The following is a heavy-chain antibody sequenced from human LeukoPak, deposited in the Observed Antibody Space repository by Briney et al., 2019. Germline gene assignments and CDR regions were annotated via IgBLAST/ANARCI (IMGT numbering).Heavy chain of an antibody. V-gene: IGHV1-2*02. CDR3: MRGGGNSWFDY. J-gene: IGHJ4*02. CDR2: INPNSGDT. Sequence: ASVKVSCKASGYTFTSYYMHWVRQAPGQGLEWMGWINPNSGDTNFAQKFQGRVTMTRATSISTVYMELTSLRSDDTALYYCMRGGGNSWFDYWGQGTLVSVSS. D-gene: IGHD6-13*01. CDR1: GYTFTSYY.